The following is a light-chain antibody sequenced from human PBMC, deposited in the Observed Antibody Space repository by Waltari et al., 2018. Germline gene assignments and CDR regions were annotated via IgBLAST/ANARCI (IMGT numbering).Light chain of an antibody. CDR2: DVS. Sequence: QSALTQPASLSGSPGQSITISCTGTSGDVGFYNYVSWYQQHPGKAPRLIIYDVSERPSGVSKRFSGSKSGNTASLTISGLQAEDEADYYCNSDTGSSSWVFGGGTKLTVL. J-gene: IGLJ3*02. V-gene: IGLV2-14*03. CDR3: NSDTGSSSWV. CDR1: SGDVGFYNY.